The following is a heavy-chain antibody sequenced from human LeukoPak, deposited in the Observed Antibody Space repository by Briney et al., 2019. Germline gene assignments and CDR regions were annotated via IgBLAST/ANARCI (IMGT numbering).Heavy chain of an antibody. D-gene: IGHD2-21*01. J-gene: IGHJ4*02. CDR1: GFIFSTYE. CDR3: ARDGPAYSFEY. CDR2: ISTSGSTI. V-gene: IGHV3-48*03. Sequence: PGGSLRLSCAASGFIFSTYEMHWVSQAQGKGMEWVSYISTSGSTIYYADSVKGRFTFSRDNARNSLFLQMNRLRAEDTAVYYCARDGPAYSFEYWGQGTLVTVSS.